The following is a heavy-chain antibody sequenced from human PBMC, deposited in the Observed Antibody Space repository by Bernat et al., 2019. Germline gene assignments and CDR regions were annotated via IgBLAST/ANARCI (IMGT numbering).Heavy chain of an antibody. CDR3: TREGYCSSTSCYSSEPDY. V-gene: IGHV3-49*03. CDR1: GFTFGDYA. J-gene: IGHJ4*02. Sequence: EVKLVESGGGLVQPGRSLRLSCTASGFTFGDYAMSWFRQAPGKGLEWVGFIRSKAYGGTTEYAASVKGRFTISRDDSKSIAYLQMNSLKTEDTAVYYCTREGYCSSTSCYSSEPDYWGQGTLVTVSS. CDR2: IRSKAYGGTT. D-gene: IGHD2-2*01.